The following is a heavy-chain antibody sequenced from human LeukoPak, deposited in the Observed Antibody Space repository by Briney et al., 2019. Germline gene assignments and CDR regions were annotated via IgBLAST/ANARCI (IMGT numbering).Heavy chain of an antibody. D-gene: IGHD6-13*01. CDR3: ARFAGYSSSWPLDY. J-gene: IGHJ4*02. V-gene: IGHV3-33*01. Sequence: GGSLRLSCAASGFTFSTYGMHWVRQAPGKGLEWLAVIWYDGSNKYYADSVKGRFTISRDNSKNTLYLQMNSLRAEDTAVYYCARFAGYSSSWPLDYWGQGTLVTVSS. CDR1: GFTFSTYG. CDR2: IWYDGSNK.